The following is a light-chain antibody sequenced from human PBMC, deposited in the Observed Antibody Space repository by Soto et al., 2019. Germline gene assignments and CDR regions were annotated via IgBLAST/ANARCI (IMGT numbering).Light chain of an antibody. J-gene: IGKJ2*01. CDR1: QSVLYSSNNKNC. V-gene: IGKV4-1*01. Sequence: DIVMTQSPDSLAVSLGERATINCKSSQSVLYSSNNKNCLAWYQQKPGQPPKLLIYWASTRESGVPDRFSGSGSGTDFTLTISSLQAEDVAVYYCQQYYSTLTFGQGTKLEIK. CDR2: WAS. CDR3: QQYYSTLT.